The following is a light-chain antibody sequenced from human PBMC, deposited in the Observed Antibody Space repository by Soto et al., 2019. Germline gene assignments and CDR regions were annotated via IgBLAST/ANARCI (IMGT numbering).Light chain of an antibody. Sequence: IALTQSPGTLSLSPGERATLSCRASQRVSSNYVAWYQHKPGQAPRLLIHGASIRATGIPDRFSGSGSGTDLTLTISRLEPEDFAVYYCHQYGTLPYAFGQGTKLQIK. J-gene: IGKJ2*01. CDR1: QRVSSNY. V-gene: IGKV3-20*01. CDR3: HQYGTLPYA. CDR2: GAS.